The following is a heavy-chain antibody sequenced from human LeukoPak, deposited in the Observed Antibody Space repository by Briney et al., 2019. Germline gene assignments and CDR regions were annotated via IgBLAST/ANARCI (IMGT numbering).Heavy chain of an antibody. Sequence: GGSLRLSCAASGFTFSIYAMSWVRQAPGKGLEWVAFINYDGSKQYYADSVKGRFSISRDSAKNTLYLQMNSLRGEDTAVYYCAKDEVIPSYYYIDVWGKGTTVTVSS. V-gene: IGHV3-30*02. CDR3: AKDEVIPSYYYIDV. CDR2: INYDGSKQ. CDR1: GFTFSIYA. D-gene: IGHD2-2*01. J-gene: IGHJ6*03.